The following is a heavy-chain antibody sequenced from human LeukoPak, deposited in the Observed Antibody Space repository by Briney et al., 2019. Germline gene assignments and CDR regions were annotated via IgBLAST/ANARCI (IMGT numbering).Heavy chain of an antibody. J-gene: IGHJ3*02. Sequence: GGSLRLSCAASGFTFSSYAMSWVRQAPGKGLEWVSAISGSGGSTYYADSVKGRFTISRDNSKNTLYLQMNSLRAEDTAVYYCANPYCSSTSCHYAFDIWGQGTMVTVSS. V-gene: IGHV3-23*01. D-gene: IGHD2-2*01. CDR3: ANPYCSSTSCHYAFDI. CDR2: ISGSGGST. CDR1: GFTFSSYA.